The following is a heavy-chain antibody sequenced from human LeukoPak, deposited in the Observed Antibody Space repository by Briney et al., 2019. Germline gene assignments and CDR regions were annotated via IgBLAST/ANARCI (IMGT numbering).Heavy chain of an antibody. CDR2: ISGSGGST. D-gene: IGHD6-6*01. CDR3: ARGWTYSSSFDY. J-gene: IGHJ4*02. Sequence: PGGSLRLSCAASGFTFSSYAMSWVRQAPGKGVEWVSAISGSGGSTYYADSVKGRFTISRDNSKNTLYLQMNSLRAEDTAVYYCARGWTYSSSFDYWGQGTLVTVSS. V-gene: IGHV3-23*01. CDR1: GFTFSSYA.